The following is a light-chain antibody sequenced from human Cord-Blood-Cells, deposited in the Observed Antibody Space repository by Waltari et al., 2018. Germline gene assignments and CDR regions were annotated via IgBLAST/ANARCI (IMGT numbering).Light chain of an antibody. CDR1: QRVSSN. CDR2: GAS. CDR3: QEYNNWPPA. V-gene: IGKV3-15*01. Sequence: EIVMTQSTATLSVSPGERATLSCRASQRVSSNLAWYQQKPGQAPRLLIYGASTRATGTPARFSGSGSGTEFTLTISSLQSADFGVHYCQEYNNWPPAFGHGTKGEIK. J-gene: IGKJ1*01.